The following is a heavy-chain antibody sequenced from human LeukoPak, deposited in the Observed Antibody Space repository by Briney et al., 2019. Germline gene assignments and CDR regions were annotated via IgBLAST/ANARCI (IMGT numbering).Heavy chain of an antibody. Sequence: PSESLSLTCAVSGGSFSGYYWSRIRQPPGKGLEWIGEINHSGSTNYSPSLKSRVTISVDTSKNQFSLKLSSVTAADTAVYYCAREGKSYPNDAFDIWGQGTMVTVSS. CDR1: GGSFSGYY. CDR2: INHSGST. CDR3: AREGKSYPNDAFDI. V-gene: IGHV4-34*01. J-gene: IGHJ3*02.